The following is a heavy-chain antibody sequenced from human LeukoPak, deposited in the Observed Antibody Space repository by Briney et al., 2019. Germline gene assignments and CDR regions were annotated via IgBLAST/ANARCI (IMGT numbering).Heavy chain of an antibody. J-gene: IGHJ6*02. Sequence: AGGSLRLSCAASGFTFSSYWMSWVRQAPGKGLEWVANIKQDGSEKYYVDSVKGRFTTSRDNAKNSLYLQMNSLRAEDTAVYYCARLLPVPGFFGTLGVLGNYGLDVWGQGTTVTVSS. CDR3: ARLLPVPGFFGTLGVLGNYGLDV. CDR1: GFTFSSYW. CDR2: IKQDGSEK. D-gene: IGHD6-19*01. V-gene: IGHV3-7*01.